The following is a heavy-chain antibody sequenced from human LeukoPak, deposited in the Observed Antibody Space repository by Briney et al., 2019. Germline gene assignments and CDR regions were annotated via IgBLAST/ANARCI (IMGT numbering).Heavy chain of an antibody. Sequence: GLEWIGEINHSGSTNYNPSLKSRVTISVDTSKNQFSLKLSSVTAADTAVYYCARGGLVHYWGQGTLVTVSS. CDR2: INHSGST. V-gene: IGHV4-34*01. D-gene: IGHD6-19*01. J-gene: IGHJ4*02. CDR3: ARGGLVHY.